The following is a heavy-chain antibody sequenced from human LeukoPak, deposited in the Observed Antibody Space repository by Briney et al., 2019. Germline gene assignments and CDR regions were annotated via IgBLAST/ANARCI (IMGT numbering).Heavy chain of an antibody. CDR1: GGTFSSYA. V-gene: IGHV1-69*05. CDR2: IIPIFGTA. Sequence: SVKVSCKASGGTFSSYASSWVRQAPGQGLEWMGGIIPIFGTANYAQKFQGRVTITTDESTSTTYMELSSLRSEDTAVYYCARDPGGGFDPWGQGTLVTVSS. CDR3: ARDPGGGFDP. J-gene: IGHJ5*02. D-gene: IGHD1-14*01.